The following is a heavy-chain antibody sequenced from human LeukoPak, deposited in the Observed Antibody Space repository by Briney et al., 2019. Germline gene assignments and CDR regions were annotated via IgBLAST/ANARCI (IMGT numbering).Heavy chain of an antibody. CDR3: TRDLSRVGGNDY. CDR1: GFTFSSYA. J-gene: IGHJ4*02. CDR2: ISGSGGST. D-gene: IGHD3-3*01. V-gene: IGHV3-23*01. Sequence: GGSLRLSCAASGFTFSSYAMSWVRQAPGKGLEWVSAISGSGGSTYYADSVKGRFTISRDNSKNTLYLQMNSLRAEDTAVYYCTRDLSRVGGNDYWGQGTLVTVSS.